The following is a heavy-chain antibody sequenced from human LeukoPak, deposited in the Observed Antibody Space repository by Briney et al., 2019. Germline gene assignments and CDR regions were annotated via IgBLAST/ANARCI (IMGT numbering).Heavy chain of an antibody. CDR2: ISSSSSYI. J-gene: IGHJ3*02. Sequence: GGSLRLSCAASGFTFSSYSMNWVRQAPGKGLEWVSSISSSSSYIYYADSVKGRLTISRDNAKNSLYLQMNSLRAEETAVYYCARGAAAAGVDAFDIWGKGTMVTVS. CDR1: GFTFSSYS. D-gene: IGHD6-13*01. V-gene: IGHV3-21*01. CDR3: ARGAAAAGVDAFDI.